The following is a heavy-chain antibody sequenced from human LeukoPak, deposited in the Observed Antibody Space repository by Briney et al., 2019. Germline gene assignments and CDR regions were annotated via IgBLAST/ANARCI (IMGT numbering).Heavy chain of an antibody. CDR3: ARDGKPSKYYFDY. CDR2: ISSSSSYI. J-gene: IGHJ4*02. Sequence: GGSLRLSCAASGFTFGSYSMNWVRQAPGKGLEWVSSISSSSSYIYYADSVKGRFTTSRDNAKNSLYLQMNSQRAEDTAVYYCARDGKPSKYYFDYWGQGTLVTVSS. V-gene: IGHV3-21*01. CDR1: GFTFGSYS. D-gene: IGHD1-26*01.